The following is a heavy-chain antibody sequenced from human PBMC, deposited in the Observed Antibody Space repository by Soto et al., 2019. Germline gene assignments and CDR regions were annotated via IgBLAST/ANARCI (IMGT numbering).Heavy chain of an antibody. CDR1: GFFISSGNY. D-gene: IGHD2-15*01. V-gene: IGHV4-38-2*01. CDR3: ARARWYDAFDV. CDR2: IFHGGNT. Sequence: FETLSLTCAVSGFFISSGNYWGWIRKPPGKGLEWIGSIFHGGNTYYNPSLKSRVTISVDMSKNQFSLKLNSVTAADTAVYYCARARWYDAFDVWGQGTVVTVSS. J-gene: IGHJ3*01.